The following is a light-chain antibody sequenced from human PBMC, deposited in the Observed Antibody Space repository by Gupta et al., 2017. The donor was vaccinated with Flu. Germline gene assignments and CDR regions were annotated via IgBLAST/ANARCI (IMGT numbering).Light chain of an antibody. Sequence: QSVVKQTPSVPAAPGQMVTISCSGSSSNIGKNFVSWYHQLPGTPHKLLIYDNNRRPSPIPDRFFGTKSDTSATIDITGLQTGDEADYYYGSWDSSLSSYVFGSGTKATVL. CDR1: SSNIGKNF. V-gene: IGLV1-51*01. CDR2: DNN. CDR3: GSWDSSLSSYV. J-gene: IGLJ1*01.